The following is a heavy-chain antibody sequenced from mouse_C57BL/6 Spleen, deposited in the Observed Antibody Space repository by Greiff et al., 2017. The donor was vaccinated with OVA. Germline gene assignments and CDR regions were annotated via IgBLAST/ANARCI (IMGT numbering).Heavy chain of an antibody. CDR3: AKGATVVATPYAMDY. V-gene: IGHV2-5*01. D-gene: IGHD1-1*01. J-gene: IGHJ4*01. CDR1: GFSLTSYG. CDR2: IWRGGST. Sequence: VQLVESGPGLVQPSQSLSITCTVSGFSLTSYGVHWVRQSPGKGLEWLGVIWRGGSTDYNAAFMSRLSITKDNSKSQVFFKMNSLQADDTAIYYCAKGATVVATPYAMDYWGQGTSVTVSS.